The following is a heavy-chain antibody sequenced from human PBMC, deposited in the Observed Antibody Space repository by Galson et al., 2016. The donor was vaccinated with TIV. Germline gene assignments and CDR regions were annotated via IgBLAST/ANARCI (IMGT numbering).Heavy chain of an antibody. V-gene: IGHV1-69*13. Sequence: SVKVSCKASGGTFSNYGVSWVRQAPGQGLEWMGGIIPIFGVPKYGQKFQGRLTITADESTSTAYMELSSLRSEDTAVYYCARGFSKLRYYGSGSYLYFDDWGQGTLVTVSS. CDR3: ARGFSKLRYYGSGSYLYFDD. CDR1: GGTFSNYG. D-gene: IGHD3-10*01. CDR2: IIPIFGVP. J-gene: IGHJ4*02.